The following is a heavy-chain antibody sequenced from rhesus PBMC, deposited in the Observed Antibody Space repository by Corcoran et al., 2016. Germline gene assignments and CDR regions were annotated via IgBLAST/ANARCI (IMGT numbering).Heavy chain of an antibody. V-gene: IGHV3S5*01. J-gene: IGHJ4*01. Sequence: EVQLVETGGGLVQPGGSLKLSCAASGFTFSSYGMSWVRQAPGKGLEWVSAINSGGGSTYYADSVKGRFTISRDNSKNTLSLQMNSLRAEDTAVYYCAKGSYSSWSVDYWGQGVLVTVSS. D-gene: IGHD6-13*01. CDR2: INSGGGST. CDR1: GFTFSSYG. CDR3: AKGSYSSWSVDY.